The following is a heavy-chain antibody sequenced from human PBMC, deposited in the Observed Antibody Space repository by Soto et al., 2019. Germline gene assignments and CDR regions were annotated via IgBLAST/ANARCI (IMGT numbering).Heavy chain of an antibody. D-gene: IGHD2-8*01. CDR1: GFTFTSSA. CDR3: AALGVNFDH. Sequence: SVKVSCKASGFTFTSSAVQWARQARGQRLEWIGWIGVGSGNRHYAQKFQERVTTTRDMSTNTAYMELSSLRSEDTAVYYCAALGVNFDHWGQGTLVTVS. V-gene: IGHV1-58*01. CDR2: IGVGSGNR. J-gene: IGHJ4*02.